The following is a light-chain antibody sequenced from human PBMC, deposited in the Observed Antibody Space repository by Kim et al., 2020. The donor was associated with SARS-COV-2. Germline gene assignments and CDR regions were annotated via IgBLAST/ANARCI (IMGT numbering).Light chain of an antibody. V-gene: IGKV3-20*01. CDR1: QRVSSSY. CDR2: GAS. CDR3: KQYGSAPLT. J-gene: IGKJ4*01. Sequence: GERATLSCQASQRVSSSYVAWYQQKTGQAPRLLIYGASSRATGIPDRFSGSGYGTDFTLTISRLEPEDFAVYYCKQYGSAPLTFGGGTKVDIK.